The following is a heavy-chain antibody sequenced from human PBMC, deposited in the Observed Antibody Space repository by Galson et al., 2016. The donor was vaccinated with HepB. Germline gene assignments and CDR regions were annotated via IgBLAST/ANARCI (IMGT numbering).Heavy chain of an antibody. CDR2: INPSGGST. D-gene: IGHD3/OR15-3a*01. CDR1: GYTFTSYY. Sequence: SVKVFCKASGYTFTSYYMHWVRQAPGQGLEWMGIINPSGGSTSYAQKFQGRVTVTRDTSTSTVYMELSSLRSEDTAVYYCARGTGTGGYFDYWGQGTLVTVSS. J-gene: IGHJ4*02. V-gene: IGHV1-46*01. CDR3: ARGTGTGGYFDY.